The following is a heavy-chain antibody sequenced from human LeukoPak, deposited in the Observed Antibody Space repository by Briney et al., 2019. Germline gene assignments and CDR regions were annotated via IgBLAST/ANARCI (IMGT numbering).Heavy chain of an antibody. Sequence: GGSLRLSCAASGFTLSSNYMSWVRQAPGKGLEWVSAISGSGGSTYYADSVKGRLTISRDNSKNTLYLQMNSLRAEDTAVYYCAKDLRYGDYPWGQGTLVTVSS. CDR1: GFTLSSNY. V-gene: IGHV3-23*01. CDR2: ISGSGGST. J-gene: IGHJ5*02. CDR3: AKDLRYGDYP. D-gene: IGHD4-17*01.